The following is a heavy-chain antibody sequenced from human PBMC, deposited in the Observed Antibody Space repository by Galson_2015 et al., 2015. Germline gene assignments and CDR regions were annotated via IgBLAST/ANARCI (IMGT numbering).Heavy chain of an antibody. V-gene: IGHV1-46*01. D-gene: IGHD4-23*01. J-gene: IGHJ4*02. CDR3: ASSPWYGGHQYFDY. Sequence: SVKVSCKASGYTFTSHYMHWVRQAPGQGLEWMGIINPSGDYTNSAQKFQGRVTMTRDTSTSTVYMEVSSLRSEDTAVYHCASSPWYGGHQYFDYWGQGTLVTVYS. CDR2: INPSGDYT. CDR1: GYTFTSHY.